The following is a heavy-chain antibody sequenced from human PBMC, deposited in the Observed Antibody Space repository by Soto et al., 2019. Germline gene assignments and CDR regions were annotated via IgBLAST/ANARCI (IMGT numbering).Heavy chain of an antibody. CDR1: GGSFSGYY. CDR2: INHSGST. Sequence: PSETLSLTCAVYGGSFSGYYWSWIRQPPGKGLEWIGEINHSGSTNYNPPLKSRVTISVDTSKNQFSLKLSSVTAADTAVYYCARGTDFWSGYYPNGGGMDVWGQGTTVTVSS. D-gene: IGHD3-3*01. CDR3: ARGTDFWSGYYPNGGGMDV. V-gene: IGHV4-34*01. J-gene: IGHJ6*02.